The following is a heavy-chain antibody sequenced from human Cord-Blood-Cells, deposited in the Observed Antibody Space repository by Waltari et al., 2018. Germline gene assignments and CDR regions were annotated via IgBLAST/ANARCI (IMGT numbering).Heavy chain of an antibody. CDR2: IIPIFGTA. J-gene: IGHJ6*02. Sequence: SSYAISWVRQAPGQGLEWMGGIIPIFGTANYAQKFQGRVTITADESTSTAYMELSSLRSEDTAVYYCARAEKVLWFRELYGMDVWGQGTTVTVSS. CDR3: ARAEKVLWFRELYGMDV. D-gene: IGHD3-10*01. CDR1: SSYA. V-gene: IGHV1-69*01.